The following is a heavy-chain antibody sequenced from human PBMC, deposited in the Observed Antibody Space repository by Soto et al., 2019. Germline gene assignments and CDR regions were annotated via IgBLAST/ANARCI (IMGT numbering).Heavy chain of an antibody. CDR2: ISSSSSTI. CDR3: ARRHSTGYDFWSGYWTFDY. CDR1: GFTFSSYS. V-gene: IGHV3-48*02. J-gene: IGHJ4*02. D-gene: IGHD3-3*01. Sequence: GESLKISCAASGFTFSSYSMNWVRQAPGKGLEWVSYISSSSSTIYYADSVKGRFTISRDNAKNSLYLQMNSLRDEDTAVYYCARRHSTGYDFWSGYWTFDYWGQGTLVTVSS.